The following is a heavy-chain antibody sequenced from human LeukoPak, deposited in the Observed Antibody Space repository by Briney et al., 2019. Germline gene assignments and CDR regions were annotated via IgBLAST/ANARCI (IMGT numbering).Heavy chain of an antibody. CDR1: GFTFSSHG. Sequence: GGSLRLSCAASGFTFSSHGMHWVRQAPGKGLEWVAVISYDGSNKYYADSVKGRFTISRDNSKNTLYLQMNSLRAEDTAVYYCAKDGLGYYYDSSGRDAFDIWGQGTMVTVSS. D-gene: IGHD3-22*01. CDR3: AKDGLGYYYDSSGRDAFDI. CDR2: ISYDGSNK. V-gene: IGHV3-30*18. J-gene: IGHJ3*02.